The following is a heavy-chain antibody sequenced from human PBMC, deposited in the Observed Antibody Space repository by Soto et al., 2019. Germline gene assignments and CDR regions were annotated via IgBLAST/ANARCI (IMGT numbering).Heavy chain of an antibody. CDR1: GFTFSNAW. D-gene: IGHD6-19*01. Sequence: GGSLRLSCAASGFTFSNAWMNWVRQAPGKGLEWVGRIKSKTDGGTTDYAAPVKGRFTISRDDSRNTLYLQMNSLKTEDTAVYYCTTGLSGYSSGEYGMDVWGQGTTVTVS. CDR3: TTGLSGYSSGEYGMDV. J-gene: IGHJ6*02. CDR2: IKSKTDGGTT. V-gene: IGHV3-15*07.